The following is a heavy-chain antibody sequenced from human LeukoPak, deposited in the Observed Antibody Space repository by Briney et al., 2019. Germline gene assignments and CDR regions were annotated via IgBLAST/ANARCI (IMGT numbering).Heavy chain of an antibody. D-gene: IGHD3-22*01. CDR3: ARELVYYYDSSGYYLDAFDI. J-gene: IGHJ3*02. CDR2: IYYSGST. CDR1: GGSISSYY. V-gene: IGHV4-59*01. Sequence: PSETLSLTCTVSGGSISSYYWSWIRQPPGKGLEWIGYIYYSGSTNYNPSLKSRVTISVDTSKNQFSLKLSSVTAADTAVYYCARELVYYYDSSGYYLDAFDIWGQGTMVTVSS.